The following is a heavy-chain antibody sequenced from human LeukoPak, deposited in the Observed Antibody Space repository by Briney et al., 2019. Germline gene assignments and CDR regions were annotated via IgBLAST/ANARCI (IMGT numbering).Heavy chain of an antibody. D-gene: IGHD3-9*01. J-gene: IGHJ4*02. CDR1: GDSISSGDYS. CDR2: IYHSGST. CDR3: ARAGGYDILSGYPPKYYFDY. Sequence: SETLSLTCAVSGDSISSGDYSWSWIRQPPGKGLEWIGCIYHSGSTYYNPSLKSRVTISVDRSKNQFSLKLSSVTAADTAVYYCARAGGYDILSGYPPKYYFDYWGQGTLVTVSS. V-gene: IGHV4-30-2*01.